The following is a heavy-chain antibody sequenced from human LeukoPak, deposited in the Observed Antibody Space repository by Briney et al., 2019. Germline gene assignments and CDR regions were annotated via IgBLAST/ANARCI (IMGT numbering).Heavy chain of an antibody. CDR1: GGTFSSYA. CDR3: ARASDYGDYVGGYAFDI. Sequence: ASVKVSCKASGGTFSSYAISWVRQAPGQGLEWMGGIIPIFGTANYAQKFQGRVTITADESTSTAYMELSSLRSEDTAVYYCARASDYGDYVGGYAFDIWGQGTMVTVSS. CDR2: IIPIFGTA. V-gene: IGHV1-69*13. J-gene: IGHJ3*02. D-gene: IGHD4-17*01.